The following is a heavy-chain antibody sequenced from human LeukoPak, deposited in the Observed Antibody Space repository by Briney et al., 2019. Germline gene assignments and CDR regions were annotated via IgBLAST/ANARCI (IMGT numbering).Heavy chain of an antibody. J-gene: IGHJ5*02. Sequence: GGSLRLSCAASGFTFSTYDMHWVRQPIGKGLEWVSVIGTAGDTYYLGSVRGRFTISRENAKNSLYLQMNSLRAGDTAVYYCARAGYDSSGFIGFDPWGQGTLVTVSS. CDR2: IGTAGDT. V-gene: IGHV3-13*01. D-gene: IGHD3-22*01. CDR1: GFTFSTYD. CDR3: ARAGYDSSGFIGFDP.